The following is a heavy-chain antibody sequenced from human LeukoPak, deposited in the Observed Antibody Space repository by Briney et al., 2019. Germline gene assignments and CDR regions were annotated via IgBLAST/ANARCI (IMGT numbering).Heavy chain of an antibody. CDR1: GFTLSSYT. CDR2: FTSDGNSM. J-gene: IGHJ4*02. CDR3: ARAQVGTPTDC. D-gene: IGHD1-26*01. Sequence: SGGSLRLSCAASGFTLSSYTMYWVRQASGRGLVWVARFTSDGNSMTYADFVKGRFTVSRDIAKNTLYLQMNSLRAEDTAVYYCARAQVGTPTDCWGQGTLVTVSS. V-gene: IGHV3-74*01.